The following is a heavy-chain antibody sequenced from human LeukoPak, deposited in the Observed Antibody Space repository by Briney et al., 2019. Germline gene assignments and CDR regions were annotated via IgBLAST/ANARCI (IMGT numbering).Heavy chain of an antibody. CDR1: GFTFSNFS. V-gene: IGHV3-30*03. D-gene: IGHD5-12*01. CDR3: AGVSESGLYYFDY. CDR2: ISFDGSNK. Sequence: GGSLRLSCAASGFTFSNFSMHWVRQAPAKGLQWVAVISFDGSNKYYADSVKGRFSISRDNSKDTLHLQMSSLRDEDTAVYFCAGVSESGLYYFDYWGQGTLVTVSS. J-gene: IGHJ4*02.